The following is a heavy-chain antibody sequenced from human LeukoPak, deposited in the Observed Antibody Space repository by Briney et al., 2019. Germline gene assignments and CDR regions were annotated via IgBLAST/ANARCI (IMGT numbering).Heavy chain of an antibody. V-gene: IGHV1-46*01. CDR3: ARDQYYYGAGSYYNAVDY. J-gene: IGHJ4*02. CDR1: GYTFTGYY. D-gene: IGHD3-10*01. Sequence: ASVKVSCKASGYTFTGYYMHWVRQATGQRLEWMGIINPTGGSATYAQKFRGSVTMTRDTSTSTVYMELSSLRSVDTAVYYCARDQYYYGAGSYYNAVDYWGQGTLVTVSS. CDR2: INPTGGSA.